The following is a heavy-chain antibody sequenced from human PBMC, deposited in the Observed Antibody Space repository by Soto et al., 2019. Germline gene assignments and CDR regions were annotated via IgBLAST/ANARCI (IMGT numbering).Heavy chain of an antibody. Sequence: QVHLVQSGVEVKKPGASVKVSCKASGFTFSSHGFSWARQAPGQGLEWMGWISSYNGERNFAQKFQGRVTMTTDTSTSTAYMELRGRRSDDTAVYYCTRSGQYDVLTGYVSFYYGMDVWGQGPMVNVSS. D-gene: IGHD3-9*01. J-gene: IGHJ6*02. CDR1: GFTFSSHG. CDR3: TRSGQYDVLTGYVSFYYGMDV. V-gene: IGHV1-18*01. CDR2: ISSYNGER.